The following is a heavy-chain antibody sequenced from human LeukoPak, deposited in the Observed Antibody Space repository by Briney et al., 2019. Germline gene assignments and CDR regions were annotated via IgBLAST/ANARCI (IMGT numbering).Heavy chain of an antibody. J-gene: IGHJ4*02. V-gene: IGHV3-30*18. CDR3: AKDRGEFDY. D-gene: IGHD2-21*01. CDR1: GFTFSSYG. Sequence: GGSLRLSCAASGFTFSSYGMHWVRQAPGKGLEWVAVISYDGSNKYYADSVKGRFTISRDNSKNTLYLQMNSLRAEDTDVYYCAKDRGEFDYWGQGTLVTVSS. CDR2: ISYDGSNK.